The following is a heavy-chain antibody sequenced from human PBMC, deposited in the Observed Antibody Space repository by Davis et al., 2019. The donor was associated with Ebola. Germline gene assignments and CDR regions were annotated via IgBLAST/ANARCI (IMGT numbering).Heavy chain of an antibody. Sequence: PGGSLRLSCAASGFTFSDYYMSWIRQAPGKGLEWVSYISSSGSTIYYADSVKGRFTISRDNAKNSLYLQMNSLRAEDTAVYYCARDHLWAIDYYYYGMDVWGQGTTVTVSS. V-gene: IGHV3-11*01. D-gene: IGHD1-26*01. CDR2: ISSSGSTI. CDR3: ARDHLWAIDYYYYGMDV. J-gene: IGHJ6*02. CDR1: GFTFSDYY.